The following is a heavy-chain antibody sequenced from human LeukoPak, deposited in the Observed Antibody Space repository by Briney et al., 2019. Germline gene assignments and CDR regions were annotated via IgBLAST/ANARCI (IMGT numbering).Heavy chain of an antibody. Sequence: GGSLRLSCAASGFTFSSYAMSWVRQAPGKGLEWVANIKQDGSEKYYVDSVKGRFTISRDNAKNSLYLQMNSLRAEDTAVYYCARDGVGATGAGIDYWGQGTLVTVSS. V-gene: IGHV3-7*01. J-gene: IGHJ4*02. CDR3: ARDGVGATGAGIDY. CDR2: IKQDGSEK. CDR1: GFTFSSYA. D-gene: IGHD1-26*01.